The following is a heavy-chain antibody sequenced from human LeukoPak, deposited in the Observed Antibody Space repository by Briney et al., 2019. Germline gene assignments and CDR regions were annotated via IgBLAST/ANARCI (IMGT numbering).Heavy chain of an antibody. V-gene: IGHV1-46*01. J-gene: IGHJ6*02. Sequence: GASVKVSCKASGYTFTSYYMHWVRQAPGQGLEWMGIINPSGGSTSYAQKFQGRVTMTRDTSTSTVYMELSSLRSEDTAVYYCARARRTDSVALYYYYYYGMTSGAKGPRSPSP. CDR2: INPSGGST. CDR3: ARARRTDSVALYYYYYYGMTS. D-gene: IGHD3-10*01. CDR1: GYTFTSYY.